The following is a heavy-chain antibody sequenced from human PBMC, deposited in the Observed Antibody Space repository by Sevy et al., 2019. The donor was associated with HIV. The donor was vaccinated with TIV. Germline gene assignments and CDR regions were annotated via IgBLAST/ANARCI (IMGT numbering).Heavy chain of an antibody. CDR1: GFIFSSYG. Sequence: GGSLRLSCAASGFIFSSYGMNWVRQAPGKGLEWVAVIWYDGSNKYYADSVKGRFTISRDNSKNTLYLQMNSLRAEDTAVYYCAKDPDIVVVPAARGTFDYWGQGTLVTVSS. V-gene: IGHV3-33*06. J-gene: IGHJ4*02. CDR3: AKDPDIVVVPAARGTFDY. D-gene: IGHD2-2*01. CDR2: IWYDGSNK.